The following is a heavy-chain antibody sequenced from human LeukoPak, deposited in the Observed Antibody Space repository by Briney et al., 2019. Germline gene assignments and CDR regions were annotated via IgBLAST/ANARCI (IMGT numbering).Heavy chain of an antibody. J-gene: IGHJ4*02. CDR1: GFTFSSYA. D-gene: IGHD7-27*01. CDR2: ITVSGGST. Sequence: GGSLRLSCAASGFTFSSYAMSWVRQAPGKGLEWVSTITVSGGSTYYADSVKGRFTISRDNSKNTLDLQMNSLRDEDTAVYYCAKANWGSGYWGQGTLVTVSS. CDR3: AKANWGSGY. V-gene: IGHV3-23*01.